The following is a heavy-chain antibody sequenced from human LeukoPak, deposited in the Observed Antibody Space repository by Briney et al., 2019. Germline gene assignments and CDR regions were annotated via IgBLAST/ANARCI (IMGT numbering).Heavy chain of an antibody. D-gene: IGHD3-22*01. Sequence: ASVKVSYKASGYTFSSYYIHWVRQAPGQGLEWMGIINPSGGSTSYAQKFQGRVTMTRDTSTSTVYMELSSLRSEDTAVYYCARGVPIVVAPAGYFDYWGQGTLVTVSS. J-gene: IGHJ4*02. CDR1: GYTFSSYY. V-gene: IGHV1-46*01. CDR2: INPSGGST. CDR3: ARGVPIVVAPAGYFDY.